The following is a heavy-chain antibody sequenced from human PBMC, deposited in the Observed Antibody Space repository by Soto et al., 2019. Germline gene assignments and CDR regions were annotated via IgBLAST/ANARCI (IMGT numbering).Heavy chain of an antibody. J-gene: IGHJ1*01. CDR2: INPNSGGT. D-gene: IGHD3-10*01. CDR3: ARDYYYGSGSYFGYFQH. Sequence: QVQLVQSGAEVKKPGASVKVSCKASGYTFTGYYMHWVRQAPGQGLEWMGWINPNSGGTNYAQKFQGWVTMTRDTSISTAYMELSRLRSDDTAVYYCARDYYYGSGSYFGYFQHWGQGTLVTVSS. CDR1: GYTFTGYY. V-gene: IGHV1-2*04.